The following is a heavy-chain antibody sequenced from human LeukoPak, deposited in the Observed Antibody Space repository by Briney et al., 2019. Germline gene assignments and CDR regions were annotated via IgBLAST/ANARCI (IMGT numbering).Heavy chain of an antibody. D-gene: IGHD3-10*01. J-gene: IGHJ4*02. CDR1: AYTFTIYS. Sequence: ASVKVSCKASAYTFTIYSMHSVRQAPGRGLERVGIINVSAGSDTYAQTFQGRVTMTRDTSTSTVYMELSSLRAEDTAVYYCARDGLYYGSGSHYCDYWGQGTLVTVSS. CDR2: INVSAGSD. V-gene: IGHV1-46*01. CDR3: ARDGLYYGSGSHYCDY.